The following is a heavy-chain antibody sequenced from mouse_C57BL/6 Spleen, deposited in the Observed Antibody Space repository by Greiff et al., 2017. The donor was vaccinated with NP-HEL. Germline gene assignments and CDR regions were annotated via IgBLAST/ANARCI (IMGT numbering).Heavy chain of an antibody. Sequence: QVQLKQPGAELVRPGTSVKLSCKASGYTFTSYCMHWVKQRPGQGLEWIGLIDPSDSYTNYNQKFKGKATLTVDTSSSTAYMQLSSLTSEDSAVYYCANGNFDYWGQGTTLTVSS. CDR1: GYTFTSYC. V-gene: IGHV1-59*01. CDR2: IDPSDSYT. CDR3: ANGNFDY. D-gene: IGHD2-1*01. J-gene: IGHJ2*01.